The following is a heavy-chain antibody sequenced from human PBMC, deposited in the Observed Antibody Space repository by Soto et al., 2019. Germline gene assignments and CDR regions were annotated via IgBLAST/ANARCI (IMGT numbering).Heavy chain of an antibody. D-gene: IGHD5-12*01. V-gene: IGHV3-23*01. J-gene: IGHJ6*03. Sequence: GSLRLSCAASGFTFSSYAMSWVRQAPGKGLEWVSAISGSGGSTYYADSVKGRFTISRDNSKNTLYLQMNSLRAEDTAVYYCAKVKSGYDYSYYYYMDVWGKGTTVTVSS. CDR3: AKVKSGYDYSYYYYMDV. CDR1: GFTFSSYA. CDR2: ISGSGGST.